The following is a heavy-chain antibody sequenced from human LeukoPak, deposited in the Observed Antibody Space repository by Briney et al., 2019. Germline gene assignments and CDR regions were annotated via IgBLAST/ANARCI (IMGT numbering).Heavy chain of an antibody. CDR1: GGTFSSYT. J-gene: IGHJ3*02. CDR3: ASSAATDSGSYHGAFDI. CDR2: IIPILGIA. V-gene: IGHV1-69*02. D-gene: IGHD1-26*01. Sequence: ASVKVSCKASGGTFSSYTISWVRQAPGQGLEWMGRIIPILGIANYAQKFQGRVTITADKSTSTVYMELSSLRSEDTAVYYCASSAATDSGSYHGAFDIWGQGTMVTVSS.